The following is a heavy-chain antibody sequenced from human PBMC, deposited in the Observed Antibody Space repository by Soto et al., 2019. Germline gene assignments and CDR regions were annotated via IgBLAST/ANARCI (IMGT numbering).Heavy chain of an antibody. Sequence: SETLSLTCTVSGCSISSYYWSWIRQPPGKGLEWIGYIYYSGSTNYNPSLKSRVTISVDTSKNQFSLKLSSVTAADTAVYYCARGYYDFWSGYYLDYWGQGTLVTVS. CDR1: GCSISSYY. CDR3: ARGYYDFWSGYYLDY. J-gene: IGHJ4*02. V-gene: IGHV4-59*01. D-gene: IGHD3-3*01. CDR2: IYYSGST.